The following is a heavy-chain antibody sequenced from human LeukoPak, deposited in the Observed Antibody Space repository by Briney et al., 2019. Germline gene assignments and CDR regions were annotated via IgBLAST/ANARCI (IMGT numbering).Heavy chain of an antibody. V-gene: IGHV1-69*05. CDR3: ARVGDSSGNPLDY. CDR2: IIPIFGTA. J-gene: IGHJ4*02. D-gene: IGHD3-22*01. Sequence: ASVKVSCKASGGTFSSYAISWVRQAPGQGLEWMGRIIPIFGTANYAQKFQGRVTITTDESTSTAYMELSSLRSEDTAVYYCARVGDSSGNPLDYWGQGTLVTVSS. CDR1: GGTFSSYA.